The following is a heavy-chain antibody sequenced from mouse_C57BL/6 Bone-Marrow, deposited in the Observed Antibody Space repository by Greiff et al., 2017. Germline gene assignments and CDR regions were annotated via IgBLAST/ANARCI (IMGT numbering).Heavy chain of an antibody. CDR3: AREGYYGSSYAMDY. D-gene: IGHD1-1*01. J-gene: IGHJ4*01. CDR1: GYAFSSSW. Sequence: VQLQQSGPELVKPGASVKISCKASGYAFSSSWMNWVKQRPGKGLEWIGRISPGDGDTNYNGKFKGKATLTADNSSSTAYMQISSLTSEDSAVYFCAREGYYGSSYAMDYWGQGTSVTVSS. V-gene: IGHV1-82*01. CDR2: ISPGDGDT.